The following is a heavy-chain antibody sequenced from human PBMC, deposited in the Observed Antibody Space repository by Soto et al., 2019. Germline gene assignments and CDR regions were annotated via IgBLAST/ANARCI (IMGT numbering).Heavy chain of an antibody. D-gene: IGHD1-26*01. Sequence: EVQLVESGGGLVQPGGSQRLSCAASGFTFSDHYMDWVRQAPGKGLEWVGRIRNKANSYTTDYAASVKGRFTISRDDSMVSLYLQMNSLKTDDTAIFDCARDSGKVASFDYWGHGTLATVSS. J-gene: IGHJ4*01. CDR2: IRNKANSYTT. V-gene: IGHV3-72*01. CDR3: ARDSGKVASFDY. CDR1: GFTFSDHY.